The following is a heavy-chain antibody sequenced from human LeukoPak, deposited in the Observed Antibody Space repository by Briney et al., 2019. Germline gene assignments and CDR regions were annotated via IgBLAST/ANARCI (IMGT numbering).Heavy chain of an antibody. CDR2: IYYSGST. J-gene: IGHJ6*03. CDR3: ARDWSSSSYTYYYYYMDV. D-gene: IGHD6-6*01. CDR1: GGSISSSSYY. V-gene: IGHV4-39*07. Sequence: SETLSLTCTVSGGSISSSSYYWGWIRQPPGKGLEWIGSIYYSGSTYYNPSLKSRVTISVDTSKNQVSLKLRSVTAADTAVYHCARDWSSSSYTYYYYYMDVWGKGTTVTVSS.